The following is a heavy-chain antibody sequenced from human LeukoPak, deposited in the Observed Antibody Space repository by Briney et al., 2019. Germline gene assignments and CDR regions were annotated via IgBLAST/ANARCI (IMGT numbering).Heavy chain of an antibody. D-gene: IGHD2-2*02. CDR2: INPNSGGT. Sequence: ASVKVSCKASGYTFTIYYMHWVRQAPGQGLEWMGWINPNSGGTSYARRLQGRVTMTRDTSISTAYMELSRLTSDDTAVYYCARNPSYCTSTSCYNDYWGQGTLVTVSS. J-gene: IGHJ4*02. CDR3: ARNPSYCTSTSCYNDY. V-gene: IGHV1-2*02. CDR1: GYTFTIYY.